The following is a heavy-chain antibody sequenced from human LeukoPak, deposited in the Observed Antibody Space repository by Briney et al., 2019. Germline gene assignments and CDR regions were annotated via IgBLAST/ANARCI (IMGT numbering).Heavy chain of an antibody. CDR1: GGSISSYY. Sequence: PSETLSLTCTVSGGSISSYYWIWIRQPPGKGLEWIGYIYYSGSTNYNPSLKSRVTISVDTSKNQFSLKLSSVTAADTAVYYCARHSSSWYYHGMDVWGQGTTVTVS. D-gene: IGHD6-13*01. CDR2: IYYSGST. CDR3: ARHSSSWYYHGMDV. V-gene: IGHV4-59*08. J-gene: IGHJ6*02.